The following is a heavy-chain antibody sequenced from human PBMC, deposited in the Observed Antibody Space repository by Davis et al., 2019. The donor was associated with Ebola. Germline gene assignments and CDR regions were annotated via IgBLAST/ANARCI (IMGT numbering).Heavy chain of an antibody. CDR1: GFTFSSYS. V-gene: IGHV3-30*03. CDR3: ARDPAAARGYYGMDV. Sequence: GGSLRLSCAASGFTFSSYSMNWVRQAPGKGLEWVAVISYDGSNKYYADSVKGRFTISRDNSKNTLYLQMNSLRAEDTAVYYCARDPAAARGYYGMDVWGQGTTVTVSS. D-gene: IGHD1-26*01. J-gene: IGHJ6*02. CDR2: ISYDGSNK.